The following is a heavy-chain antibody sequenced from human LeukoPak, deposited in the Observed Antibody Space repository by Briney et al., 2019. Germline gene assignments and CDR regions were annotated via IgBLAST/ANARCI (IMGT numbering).Heavy chain of an antibody. J-gene: IGHJ4*02. CDR1: GYTFTSYY. CDR3: ARDLYSYGPPGY. D-gene: IGHD5-18*01. Sequence: SCKASGYTFTSYYMHWVRQAPGKGLEWVSYISSSGSTIYYADSVKGRFTISRDNAKNSLYLQMNSLRAEDTAVYYCARDLYSYGPPGYWGQGTLVTVSS. CDR2: ISSSGSTI. V-gene: IGHV3-48*03.